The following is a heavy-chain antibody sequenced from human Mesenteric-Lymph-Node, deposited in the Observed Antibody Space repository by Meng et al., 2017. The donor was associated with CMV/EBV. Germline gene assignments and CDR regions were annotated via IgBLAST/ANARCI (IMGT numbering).Heavy chain of an antibody. CDR2: IYSGGNIT. D-gene: IGHD4-23*01. Sequence: GGSLRLSCAASGFTFSSYAMSWVRQAPGKGLEWVSVIYSGGNITYYADSVKGRFTLSRDNSKNTLYLQMNSLRAEDTATYYCARAPVYGGNSPNFDYWGQGTLVTVSS. CDR3: ARAPVYGGNSPNFDY. J-gene: IGHJ4*02. CDR1: GFTFSSYA. V-gene: IGHV3-23*03.